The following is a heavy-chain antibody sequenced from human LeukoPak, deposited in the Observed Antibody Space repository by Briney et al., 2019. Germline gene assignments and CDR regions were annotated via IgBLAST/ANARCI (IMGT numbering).Heavy chain of an antibody. D-gene: IGHD3-10*01. J-gene: IGHJ4*02. Sequence: KTGGSLRLSCAASGFTFSSYNMNWVRQAPGMGLEWVSSISSSSTYIYYADSLKGRLTISRDNAKNSLYLQVNSLRAEDTAVYYCARELTGSGSYRPFDYWGQGTLVTVSS. CDR3: ARELTGSGSYRPFDY. V-gene: IGHV3-21*01. CDR2: ISSSSTYI. CDR1: GFTFSSYN.